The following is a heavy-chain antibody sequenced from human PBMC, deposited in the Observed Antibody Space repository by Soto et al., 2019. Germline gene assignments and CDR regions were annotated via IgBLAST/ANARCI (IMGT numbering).Heavy chain of an antibody. J-gene: IGHJ6*02. CDR1: GFTFSSYA. CDR2: ISSNGGST. D-gene: IGHD3-10*01. V-gene: IGHV3-64*01. Sequence: EVQLVESGGGLVQPGGSLRLSCAASGFTFSSYAMHWVRQAPGKGLEYVSAISSNGGSTYYANSVKGRFTISRDNSKNTLYLQMGSLRAEDMAVYYCARDLRFGDLWPSYGMDVWGQWTTVTVSS. CDR3: ARDLRFGDLWPSYGMDV.